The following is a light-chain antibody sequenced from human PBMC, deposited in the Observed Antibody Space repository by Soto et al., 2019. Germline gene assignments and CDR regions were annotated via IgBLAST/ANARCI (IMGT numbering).Light chain of an antibody. V-gene: IGKV3-15*01. Sequence: EIVLTQSPGTLSLSPGERATLSCRASQSVSSIYLAWYQQKPGQAPSLLIYGASTRATGIPARFSGSGSGTEFTLTISSLQSEDFAVYYCQQYNNWPPPITFGQGTRLEIK. J-gene: IGKJ5*01. CDR2: GAS. CDR1: QSVSSIY. CDR3: QQYNNWPPPIT.